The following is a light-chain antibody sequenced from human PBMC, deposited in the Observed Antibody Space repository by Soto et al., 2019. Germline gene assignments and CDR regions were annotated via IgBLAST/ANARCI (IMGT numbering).Light chain of an antibody. V-gene: IGKV3-20*01. CDR1: ESVRSTY. CDR2: EAY. CDR3: QQYFKYPYMYT. Sequence: DIVLTHSPGILSLSPGDRATLSCRSSESVRSTYLAWYQQKRGQAPRLLNYEAYSRASCIPDRFSGSGSGKDFTLSISKVETVDVAVYYCQQYFKYPYMYTFGQGTRLEIK. J-gene: IGKJ2*01.